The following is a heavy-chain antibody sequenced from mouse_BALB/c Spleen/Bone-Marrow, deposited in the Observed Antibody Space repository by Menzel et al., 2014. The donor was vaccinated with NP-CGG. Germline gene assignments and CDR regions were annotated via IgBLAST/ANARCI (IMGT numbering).Heavy chain of an antibody. CDR1: GFTFSSYA. V-gene: IGHV5-6-5*01. CDR2: INSGDSN. D-gene: IGHD2-4*01. J-gene: IGHJ2*01. Sequence: EVKLQESGGGLVKPGGSLKLSCAASGFTFSSYAMSWVRQTPEKRLEWVASINSGDSNYYPDSVMGRFAISRDNARNILDLQKSSLRSEDTAMYYCARSTMITTGNYFDYWGQGTTLTVSS. CDR3: ARSTMITTGNYFDY.